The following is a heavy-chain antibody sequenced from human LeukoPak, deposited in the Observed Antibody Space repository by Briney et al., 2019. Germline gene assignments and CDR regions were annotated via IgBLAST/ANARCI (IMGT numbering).Heavy chain of an antibody. CDR1: GGSISSYY. CDR2: VYYDGST. V-gene: IGHV4-59*01. CDR3: ASNTATVFDY. J-gene: IGHJ4*02. Sequence: SETLSLTCTVSGGSISSYYWSWIRQPPGKGLEWIGYVYYDGSTEYNPSLRSRVTISLEMSKHQFSLNLTSVTAADTAVYYCASNTATVFDYWGQGALVTVSS. D-gene: IGHD2-21*02.